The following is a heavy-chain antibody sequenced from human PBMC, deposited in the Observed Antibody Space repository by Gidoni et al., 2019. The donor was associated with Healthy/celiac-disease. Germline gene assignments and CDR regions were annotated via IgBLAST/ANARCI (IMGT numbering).Heavy chain of an antibody. J-gene: IGHJ4*02. Sequence: QVQLQQWGAGLLKPSETLSLTCAVYGGSFSGYYWSWIRQPPGKGLEWIGEINHSGSTNYNPSLKSRVTISVDTSKNQFSLKLSSVTAADTAVYYCARGRGWLQISRFDYWGQGTLVTVSS. CDR1: GGSFSGYY. CDR3: ARGRGWLQISRFDY. CDR2: INHSGST. V-gene: IGHV4-34*01. D-gene: IGHD5-12*01.